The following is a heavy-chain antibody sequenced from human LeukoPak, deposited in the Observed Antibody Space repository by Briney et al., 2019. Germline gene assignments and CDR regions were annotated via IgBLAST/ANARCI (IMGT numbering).Heavy chain of an antibody. D-gene: IGHD5/OR15-5a*01. Sequence: SETLSLTCTVSGGSISSSSYYWGWIRQPSGKGLEWIGSIYYSGSTYYNPSLKSRVTISVDTSKNQFSLKLSSVTAADTAVYYCARHPLIRVSDAFDIWGQGTMVTVSS. CDR2: IYYSGST. V-gene: IGHV4-39*01. CDR1: GGSISSSSYY. CDR3: ARHPLIRVSDAFDI. J-gene: IGHJ3*02.